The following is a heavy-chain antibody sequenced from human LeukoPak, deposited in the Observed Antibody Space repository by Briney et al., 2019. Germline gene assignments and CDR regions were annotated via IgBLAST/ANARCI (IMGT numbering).Heavy chain of an antibody. J-gene: IGHJ6*03. CDR3: ARDASDYGSGSHYYYYYYMDV. CDR2: INWNGGST. D-gene: IGHD3-10*01. V-gene: IGHV3-20*04. Sequence: GGSLRLSCAASGFTFDDYGMSWVRQAPGKGLEWVSGINWNGGSTGYADSVKGRFTISRDNAKNSLYLQMNSLRAEDTALYYCARDASDYGSGSHYYYYYYMDVWGKGTTVTVSS. CDR1: GFTFDDYG.